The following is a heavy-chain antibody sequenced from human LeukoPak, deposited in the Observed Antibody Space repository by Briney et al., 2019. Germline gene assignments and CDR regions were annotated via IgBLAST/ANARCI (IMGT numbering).Heavy chain of an antibody. Sequence: PSETLSLTCTVSGGSISSSSYYWGWIRQPPGKGLEWIGSIYYSGSTYYNPSLKSRVTISVDTPKNQFSLKLSSVTAADTAVYYCARDKVGINWFDPWGQGTLVTVSS. CDR2: IYYSGST. CDR1: GGSISSSSYY. D-gene: IGHD1-26*01. V-gene: IGHV4-39*07. J-gene: IGHJ5*02. CDR3: ARDKVGINWFDP.